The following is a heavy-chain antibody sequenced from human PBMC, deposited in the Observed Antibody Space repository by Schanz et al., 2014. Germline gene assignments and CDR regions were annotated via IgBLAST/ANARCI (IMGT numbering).Heavy chain of an antibody. CDR2: IYSGGST. J-gene: IGHJ3*02. D-gene: IGHD5-18*01. Sequence: DLAESGGGLIQPGGSLRLSCAASGFTVSDNYMTWDRQAPGKGLEWVSVIYSGGSTYYADSVKGRFTISRDNSKNTLYLQMNSLRAEDTALYYCASERGYSYGYGAFDIWGQGTMVTVSS. CDR1: GFTVSDNY. CDR3: ASERGYSYGYGAFDI. V-gene: IGHV3-53*01.